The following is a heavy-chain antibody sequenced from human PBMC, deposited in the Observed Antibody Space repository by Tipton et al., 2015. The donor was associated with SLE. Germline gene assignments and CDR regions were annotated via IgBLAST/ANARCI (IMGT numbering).Heavy chain of an antibody. CDR1: GYSISSGHY. CDR2: IYHSGST. D-gene: IGHD3-3*01. Sequence: TLSLTCGVSGYSISSGHYWGWIRQPPGKGLEWIGSIYHSGSTYYNPSLKSRVTISVDTSKNQFSLKLSSVTAADTAVYYCAGQGGNDFWSGYLYYFDYWGQGTLVTVSS. J-gene: IGHJ4*02. CDR3: AGQGGNDFWSGYLYYFDY. V-gene: IGHV4-38-2*01.